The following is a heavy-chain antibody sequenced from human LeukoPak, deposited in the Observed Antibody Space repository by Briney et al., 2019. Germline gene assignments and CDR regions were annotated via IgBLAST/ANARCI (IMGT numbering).Heavy chain of an antibody. Sequence: PSETLSPTCTVSGGSISGSSYYWGWIRQPPGKGLEWIGSIYYSGSTYYNPSLKSRVTISVDTSKNQFSLKLSSVTAADTAVYYCARCYDSSGYYLNLYYFDYWGQGTLVTVSS. CDR1: GGSISGSSYY. V-gene: IGHV4-39*01. D-gene: IGHD3-22*01. CDR2: IYYSGST. J-gene: IGHJ4*02. CDR3: ARCYDSSGYYLNLYYFDY.